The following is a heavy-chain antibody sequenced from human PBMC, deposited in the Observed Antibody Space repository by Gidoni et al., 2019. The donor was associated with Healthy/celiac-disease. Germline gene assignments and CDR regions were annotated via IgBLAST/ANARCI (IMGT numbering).Heavy chain of an antibody. CDR2: IYYSGST. CDR3: ARGFGDY. D-gene: IGHD3-10*01. V-gene: IGHV4-39*01. Sequence: GWIRQPPGKGLEWIGSIYYSGSTYYNPSLKSRVTISVDTSKNQFSLKLSSVTAADTAVYYCARGFGDYWGQGTLVTVSS. J-gene: IGHJ4*02.